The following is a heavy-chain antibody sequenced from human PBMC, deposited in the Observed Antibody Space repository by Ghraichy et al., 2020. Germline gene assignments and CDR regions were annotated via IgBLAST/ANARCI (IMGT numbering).Heavy chain of an antibody. Sequence: GESLNISCAASGFTFSDYYMSWIRQAPGKGLEWVSYISSSGSSTIYYADSVKGRFTISRDNAKNSLYLQMNSLRAEDTAVYYCARSPLLKRLPPLWGQGTMVTVSS. CDR3: ARSPLLKRLPPL. CDR2: ISSSGSSTI. J-gene: IGHJ3*01. V-gene: IGHV3-11*01. CDR1: GFTFSDYY. D-gene: IGHD3-16*01.